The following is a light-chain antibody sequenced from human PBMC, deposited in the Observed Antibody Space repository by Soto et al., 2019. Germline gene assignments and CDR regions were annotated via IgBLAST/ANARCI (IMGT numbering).Light chain of an antibody. CDR3: CSYAGSPYV. V-gene: IGLV2-11*01. CDR2: DVS. CDR1: SSDVGGYNY. J-gene: IGLJ1*01. Sequence: QSVLTQPRSVSGSPGQSVTISCTGTSSDVGGYNYVSWYQQHPGKAPKLMIYDVSKRPSGVPDRFSGSKSGNTASLTISGLQAEDEAEYYCCSYAGSPYVFGTGTQLTVL.